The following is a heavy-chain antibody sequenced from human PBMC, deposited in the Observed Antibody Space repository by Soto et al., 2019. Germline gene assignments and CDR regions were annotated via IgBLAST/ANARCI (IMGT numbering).Heavy chain of an antibody. Sequence: GGSLRLSCAASGFTFSSYSMNWVRQAPGKGLEWVSYISSSSSTIYYADSVKGRFTISRDNAKNSLYLQMNSLRDEDTAVYYCARDPFTAYDYGDYAVYWGQGTLVTV. CDR2: ISSSSSTI. CDR3: ARDPFTAYDYGDYAVY. V-gene: IGHV3-48*02. D-gene: IGHD4-17*01. CDR1: GFTFSSYS. J-gene: IGHJ4*02.